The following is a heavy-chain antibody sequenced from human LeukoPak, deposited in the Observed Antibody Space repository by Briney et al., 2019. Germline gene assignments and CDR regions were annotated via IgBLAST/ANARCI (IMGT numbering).Heavy chain of an antibody. Sequence: PSETLSLTCTVSGGSISSYYWSWIRQPPGKGLEWIGYIYYSGSTNYNPSLKSRVTISVDTSKNQFSLKLNSVTAADTAVYYCARWTRSSGYYLAFDIWGQGTMVTVSS. D-gene: IGHD3-22*01. CDR1: GGSISSYY. V-gene: IGHV4-59*12. CDR3: ARWTRSSGYYLAFDI. CDR2: IYYSGST. J-gene: IGHJ3*02.